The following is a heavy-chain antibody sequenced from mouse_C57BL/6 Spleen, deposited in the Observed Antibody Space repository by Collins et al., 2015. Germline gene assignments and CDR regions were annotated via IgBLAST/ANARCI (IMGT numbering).Heavy chain of an antibody. CDR1: SYAFSSSW. Sequence: QVQLQQSGPELVKPGASVKISCKVSSYAFSSSWMNWVKQRPGKGLEWIGRIYPGDGDTNYNGKFKGKATLTADKSSSTAYMQFSSLTSEDSAVYFCARQGYYFDDWGQGTTLTVSS. J-gene: IGHJ2*01. CDR3: ARQGYYFDD. CDR2: IYPGDGDT. V-gene: IGHV1-82*01.